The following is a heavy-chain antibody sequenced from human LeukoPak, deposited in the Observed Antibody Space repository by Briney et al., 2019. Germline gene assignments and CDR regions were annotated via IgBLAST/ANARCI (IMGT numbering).Heavy chain of an antibody. CDR2: IIPIFGTA. D-gene: IGHD3-3*01. J-gene: IGHJ4*02. V-gene: IGHV1-69*13. Sequence: SVKVSCKASGGTFSSYAISWVRQAPGQGLEWMGGIIPIFGTANYAQKFQGRVTITADESTSTANMELSSLRSEDTAVYYCARSFYYDFWSGYTFDYWGQGTLVTVSS. CDR3: ARSFYYDFWSGYTFDY. CDR1: GGTFSSYA.